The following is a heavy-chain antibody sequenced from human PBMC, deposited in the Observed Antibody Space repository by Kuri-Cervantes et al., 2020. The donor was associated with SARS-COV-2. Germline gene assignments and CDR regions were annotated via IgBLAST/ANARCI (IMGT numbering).Heavy chain of an antibody. D-gene: IGHD6-19*01. V-gene: IGHV1-69*13. CDR2: IIPIFGTA. Sequence: SVKVSCKPSGGSFNSYAISWVRQAPGQGLEWMGGIIPIFGTANYAQKFQGRVTITADESTSTAYMELSSLRSEDTAVYYCARGVGSSGWYPLGGYYYYYMDVWGKGTTVTVSS. CDR1: GGSFNSYA. CDR3: ARGVGSSGWYPLGGYYYYYMDV. J-gene: IGHJ6*03.